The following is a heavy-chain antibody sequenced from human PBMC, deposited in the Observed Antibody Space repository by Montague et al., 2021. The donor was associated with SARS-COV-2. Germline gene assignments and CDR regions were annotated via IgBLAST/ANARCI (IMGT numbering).Heavy chain of an antibody. CDR1: GFTFSNSP. J-gene: IGHJ5*02. CDR2: IHSAGRGT. V-gene: IGHV3-23*03. D-gene: IGHD3-9*01. CDR3: AKVGVILTGYSLINLDA. Sequence: SLRLSCAASGFTFSNSPMSWVRQAPGKGLDWVSFIHSAGRGTYYADSVQGRFTISRDNLKNTVYLQMNSLRDVDTALYYCAKVGVILTGYSLINLDAWGQGTLVVVSS.